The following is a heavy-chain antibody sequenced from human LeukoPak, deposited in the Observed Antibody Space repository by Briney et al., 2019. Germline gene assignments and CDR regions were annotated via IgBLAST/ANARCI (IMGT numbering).Heavy chain of an antibody. CDR3: ARDRWADYSNYCDY. Sequence: ASVKVSCKASGYTFTSYGISWVRQAPGQGVEWMGWISAYNGNTNYAQKLQGRVTMNTDTSTSTAYMERRSLRSDDAAVYYCARDRWADYSNYCDYWGQGTLVTVSS. CDR2: ISAYNGNT. D-gene: IGHD4-11*01. CDR1: GYTFTSYG. V-gene: IGHV1-18*01. J-gene: IGHJ4*02.